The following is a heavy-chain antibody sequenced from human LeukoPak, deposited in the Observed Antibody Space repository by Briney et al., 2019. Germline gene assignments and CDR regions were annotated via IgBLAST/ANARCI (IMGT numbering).Heavy chain of an antibody. CDR3: AADWSGYGSHDAFDI. D-gene: IGHD5-12*01. V-gene: IGHV1-3*01. CDR2: INADNGNT. J-gene: IGHJ3*02. Sequence: ASVKVSCKASGYTFTNYAIHWMRQAPGQGLEWMGWINADNGNTKYSQKFQGRVTITRDMSTSTAYMELSSLRSEDTAVYYCAADWSGYGSHDAFDIWGQGTMVTVSS. CDR1: GYTFTNYA.